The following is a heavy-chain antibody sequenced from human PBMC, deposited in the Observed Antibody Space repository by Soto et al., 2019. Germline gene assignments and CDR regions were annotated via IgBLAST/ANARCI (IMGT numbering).Heavy chain of an antibody. CDR3: AKRSYHYYYGMDV. Sequence: GESLKISCAASGFTFSIYAMSWVLQAPGKGLEWVSAISGSGGSTYYADSVRGRFTISRDNSKNTLYLQMNSLRAEDTAVYYCAKRSYHYYYGMDVWGQGTTVTVSS. CDR1: GFTFSIYA. CDR2: ISGSGGST. V-gene: IGHV3-23*01. J-gene: IGHJ6*02.